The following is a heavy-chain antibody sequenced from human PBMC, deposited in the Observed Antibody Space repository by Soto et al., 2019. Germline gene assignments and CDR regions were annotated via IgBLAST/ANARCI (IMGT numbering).Heavy chain of an antibody. J-gene: IGHJ4*02. CDR3: ARGRFTTVTTWWYFDY. CDR2: ISYDGSNK. D-gene: IGHD4-17*01. V-gene: IGHV3-30-3*01. Sequence: QVQLVESGGGVVQPGRSLRLSCAASGFTFSSYAMHWVRQAPGKGLEWVAVISYDGSNKYYADSVKGRFTISRDNSKNTLYLQMNSLRAEDTAVYYCARGRFTTVTTWWYFDYWGQGALVTVSS. CDR1: GFTFSSYA.